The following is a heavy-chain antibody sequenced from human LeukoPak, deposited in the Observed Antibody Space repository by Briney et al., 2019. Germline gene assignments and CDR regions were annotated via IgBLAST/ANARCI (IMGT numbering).Heavy chain of an antibody. D-gene: IGHD2-8*02. CDR2: ISAYNGNT. Sequence: GASVKVSCKASGYTFTSYGISWVRQAPGQGLEWMGWISAYNGNTNYAQKLQGRVTMTTDTSTSTAHMELRSLRSDDTAAYYCARGIAGGYFDYWGQGTLVTVSS. J-gene: IGHJ4*02. V-gene: IGHV1-18*01. CDR3: ARGIAGGYFDY. CDR1: GYTFTSYG.